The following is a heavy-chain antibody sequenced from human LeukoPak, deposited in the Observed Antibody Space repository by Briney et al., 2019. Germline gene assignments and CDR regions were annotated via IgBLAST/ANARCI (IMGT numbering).Heavy chain of an antibody. J-gene: IGHJ4*02. CDR2: IYYSGST. CDR3: AREHCSSTSCRVDY. Sequence: PSETLSLTCTVSGGSISNYYWSWIRQPPGKGLEWIGYIYYSGSTNYNPSLKSRVTISVDTSKNQFSLKLSSVTAADTAVYYCAREHCSSTSCRVDYWGQGTLVTVSS. CDR1: GGSISNYY. D-gene: IGHD2-2*01. V-gene: IGHV4-59*01.